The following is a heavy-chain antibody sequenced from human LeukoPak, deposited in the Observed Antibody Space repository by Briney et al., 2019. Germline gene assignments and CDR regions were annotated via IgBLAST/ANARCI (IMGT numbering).Heavy chain of an antibody. Sequence: GGSLRLSCAASGFTFSSYAMSWVRQAPGKGLEWVSAISASGGSTYYADSVKGRFTISRDNSKNMLYLQMNSLRAEDTAVYYCANGGVMGSIHFDYWGQGTLVTVSS. CDR2: ISASGGST. CDR3: ANGGVMGSIHFDY. CDR1: GFTFSSYA. V-gene: IGHV3-23*01. J-gene: IGHJ4*02. D-gene: IGHD3-16*01.